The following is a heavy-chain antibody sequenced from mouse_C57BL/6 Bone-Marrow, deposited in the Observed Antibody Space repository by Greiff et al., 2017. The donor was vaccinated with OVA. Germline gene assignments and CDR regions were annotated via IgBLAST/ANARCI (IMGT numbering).Heavy chain of an antibody. J-gene: IGHJ3*01. CDR3: ARGLLRPLAY. V-gene: IGHV1-69*01. D-gene: IGHD1-2*01. CDR2: IDPSDSYT. Sequence: VQLQQPGAELVMPGASVKLSCKASGYTFTSYWMHWVKQRPGQGLEWIGEIDPSDSYTNYNQKFKGKSTLTVDKSSSTAYMQLSSLTSEDSAVYYCARGLLRPLAYWGQGTLVTVSA. CDR1: GYTFTSYW.